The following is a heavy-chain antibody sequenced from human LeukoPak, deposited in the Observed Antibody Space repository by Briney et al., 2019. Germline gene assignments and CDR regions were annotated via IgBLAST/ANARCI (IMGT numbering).Heavy chain of an antibody. CDR3: ARERSRYYYDSSRSMDV. V-gene: IGHV4-4*07. J-gene: IGHJ6*02. Sequence: PSETLSLTCTVSGGSISSDYWRWIRQPAGKGLEWIGRIYTSGSTNYNPSLKSRVTMSVDTSKNQFSLKLSSVTAADTAVYYCARERSRYYYDSSRSMDVWGQGTTVTVSS. D-gene: IGHD3-22*01. CDR1: GGSISSDY. CDR2: IYTSGST.